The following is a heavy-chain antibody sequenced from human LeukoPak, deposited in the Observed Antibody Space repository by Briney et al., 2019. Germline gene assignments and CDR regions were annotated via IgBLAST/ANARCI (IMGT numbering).Heavy chain of an antibody. CDR2: IIPIFGTA. V-gene: IGHV1-69*13. J-gene: IGHJ4*02. D-gene: IGHD6-19*01. CDR1: GGTFSSYA. Sequence: ASVKVSCKASGGTFSSYAISWVRQAPGQGLEWMGGIIPIFGTANYAQKFQGRVTITADESTSTAYMELSSLRFEDTAVYYCARGIASSSGAKQVFDYWGQGTLVTVSS. CDR3: ARGIASSSGAKQVFDY.